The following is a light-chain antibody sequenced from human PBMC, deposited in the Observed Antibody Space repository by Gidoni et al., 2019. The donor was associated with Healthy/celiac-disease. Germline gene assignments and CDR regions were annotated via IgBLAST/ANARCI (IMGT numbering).Light chain of an antibody. CDR3: SSYTSSSTYV. Sequence: QSALTQPASVSGSPGQSTTISCTGTSSDVGGYNYVSWYQQHPGKAPKLLIYDVSNRPSGGSNRFSCSKSGNTASLTISGLQAEDEADYYCSSYTSSSTYVFGTGTKVTVL. V-gene: IGLV2-14*01. CDR1: SSDVGGYNY. J-gene: IGLJ1*01. CDR2: DVS.